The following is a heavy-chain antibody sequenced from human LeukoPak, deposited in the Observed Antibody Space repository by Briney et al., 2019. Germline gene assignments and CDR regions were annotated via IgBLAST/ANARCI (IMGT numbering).Heavy chain of an antibody. Sequence: GGSLRLSCAASGFTFRSYGMHWVRQAPGEGLEWVAVIWSDGSNKNYADSVKGRFTISRDNSKNTLYLQMNSLRAEDTAVYYCARDRAAAMEYYYMDLWGKGTTVTVSS. J-gene: IGHJ6*03. CDR2: IWSDGSNK. CDR1: GFTFRSYG. D-gene: IGHD2-2*01. CDR3: ARDRAAAMEYYYMDL. V-gene: IGHV3-33*01.